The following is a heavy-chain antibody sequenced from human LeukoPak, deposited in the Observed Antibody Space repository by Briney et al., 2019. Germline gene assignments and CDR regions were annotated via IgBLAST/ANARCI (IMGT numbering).Heavy chain of an antibody. V-gene: IGHV3-30-3*01. CDR3: ARAPQLWLLADY. CDR1: GFIFGDYW. D-gene: IGHD5-18*01. CDR2: ISYDGSNK. Sequence: GGSLRLSCVASGFIFGDYWMRWVRQAPGKGLEWVAVISYDGSNKYYADSVKGRFTISRDNSKNTLYLQMNSLRAEDTAVYYCARAPQLWLLADYWGQGTLVTVSS. J-gene: IGHJ4*02.